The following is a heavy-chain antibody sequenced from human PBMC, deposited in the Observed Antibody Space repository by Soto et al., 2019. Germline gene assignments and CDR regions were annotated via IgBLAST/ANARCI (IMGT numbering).Heavy chain of an antibody. CDR3: ARDKITGLFDY. J-gene: IGHJ4*02. Sequence: SETLSLTCTVSGGSISSGPYSWGWIRQPPGEGLEWIGTFHYSESTYYNPSLESRLTISVDTSKNQFSLKVSSVTAADTAVYYCARDKITGLFDYWGQGTLVTVSS. CDR1: GGSISSGPYS. V-gene: IGHV4-39*02. CDR2: FHYSEST. D-gene: IGHD2-8*02.